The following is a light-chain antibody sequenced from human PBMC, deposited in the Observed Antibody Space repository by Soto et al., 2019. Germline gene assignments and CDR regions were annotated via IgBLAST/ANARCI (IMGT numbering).Light chain of an antibody. J-gene: IGLJ2*01. CDR1: SSDVGGYNY. Sequence: QSVLTQPPSASGSPGQSVTISCTGTSSDVGGYNYVSWYQQHPGKAPKLMISEVSKRPSGVPDRFSGSKSGNTASLTVSGLQADDEADYFCSTYTSASTSFGGGTKLTVL. V-gene: IGLV2-8*01. CDR2: EVS. CDR3: STYTSASTS.